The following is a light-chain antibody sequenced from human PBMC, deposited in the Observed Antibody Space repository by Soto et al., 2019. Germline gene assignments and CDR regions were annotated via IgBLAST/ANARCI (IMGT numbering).Light chain of an antibody. J-gene: IGKJ1*01. CDR1: QGIAGY. V-gene: IGKV1-9*01. CDR2: AAS. CDR3: QQYNSYRWT. Sequence: DIQLTQSPSFLSASVGDRVTITCRASQGIAGYLAWYQQKPRKAPKLLIYAASTLQSGVPSRFSGSGSGTEFTLTISSLQPDDFATYYCQQYNSYRWTFGQGTKVEIK.